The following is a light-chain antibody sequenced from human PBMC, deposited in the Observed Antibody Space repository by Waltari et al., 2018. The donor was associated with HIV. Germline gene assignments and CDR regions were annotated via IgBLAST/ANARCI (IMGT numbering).Light chain of an antibody. V-gene: IGLV1-47*02. CDR3: EAWDCTRKEIL. Sequence: QSVLTQPQSAPGTPGQSLAIYRSGRTSKIAAPCVYWYQQLPGTAPLLLIYSNYDRPSGVPERFSGSKSGASASLVISSLRSEDEADYYCEAWDCTRKEILFGGGTKLTVL. CDR1: TSKIAAPC. J-gene: IGLJ3*02. CDR2: SNY.